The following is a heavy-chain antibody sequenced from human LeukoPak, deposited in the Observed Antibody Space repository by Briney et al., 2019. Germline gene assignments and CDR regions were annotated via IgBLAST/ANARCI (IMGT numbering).Heavy chain of an antibody. D-gene: IGHD5-18*01. Sequence: SETLSLTCSVSGGSISSDYWAWIRQPPGKGLDWIGYMYYTGSTNYNPSLKSRVTISLATSKKQFSLKLSSVTAADTAVYYCARGGYSYGPFDYWGQGTLVTVSS. V-gene: IGHV4-59*01. CDR2: MYYTGST. CDR3: ARGGYSYGPFDY. J-gene: IGHJ4*02. CDR1: GGSISSDY.